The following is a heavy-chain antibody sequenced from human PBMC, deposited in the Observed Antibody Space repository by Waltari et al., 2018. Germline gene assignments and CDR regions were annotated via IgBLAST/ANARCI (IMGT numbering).Heavy chain of an antibody. CDR3: ATSTVVSPFDP. D-gene: IGHD4-17*01. J-gene: IGHJ5*02. CDR2: IKQDESEK. V-gene: IGHV3-7*01. Sequence: EVQLVESGGGLVQPGGSLRLSCVASGFTFSSYWMSWVRQAPGKGLEWVANIKQDESEKYYVDSVKGRFTISRDNAKNSLYLQMNSLRAEDTAVYYCATSTVVSPFDPWGQGTLVTVSS. CDR1: GFTFSSYW.